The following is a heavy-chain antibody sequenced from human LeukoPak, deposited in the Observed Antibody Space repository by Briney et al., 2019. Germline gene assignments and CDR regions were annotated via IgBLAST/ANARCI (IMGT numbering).Heavy chain of an antibody. J-gene: IGHJ4*02. CDR2: IHHSGST. V-gene: IGHV4-38-2*02. CDR1: GYSISSGYY. CDR3: AKSREYYFDY. D-gene: IGHD3-10*01. Sequence: PSETLSLTCTVSGYSISSGYYWGWIRQPPGKGLEWIGSIHHSGSTYYNPSLKSRVTISVDTSKNLFSLNMSSVTAADTAVYYCAKSREYYFDYWGQGTLVTVSS.